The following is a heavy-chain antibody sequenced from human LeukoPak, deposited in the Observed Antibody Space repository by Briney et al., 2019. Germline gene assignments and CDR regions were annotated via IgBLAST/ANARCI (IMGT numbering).Heavy chain of an antibody. D-gene: IGHD2-15*01. Sequence: SQTLSLTCTVSGGSISNSGGFYWSWIRQHPGDGLEWIGFISYRGSAYYNPSLKSRVSMSVDTSRSQFSLRLTSVTDEDTAVYYCARISQSSGGFYYWGQGTLVTVSS. J-gene: IGHJ4*02. CDR1: GGSISNSGGFY. CDR3: ARISQSSGGFYY. V-gene: IGHV4-31*02. CDR2: ISYRGSA.